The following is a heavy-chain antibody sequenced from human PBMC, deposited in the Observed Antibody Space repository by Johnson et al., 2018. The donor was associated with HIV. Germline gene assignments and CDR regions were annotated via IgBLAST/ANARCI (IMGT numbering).Heavy chain of an antibody. CDR2: INQDGSAK. CDR1: GFSFSDYY. J-gene: IGHJ3*01. CDR3: ARDGGSTRGDAF. D-gene: IGHD1-26*01. V-gene: IGHV3-7*01. Sequence: MLLVESGGGLVQPGRSLKLSCAASGFSFSDYYMSWIRQAPGQGLEWVANINQDGSAKYYVDSVKGRYTISRDNAKNSLYLQMNSLRAEDTAVYYCARDGGSTRGDAF.